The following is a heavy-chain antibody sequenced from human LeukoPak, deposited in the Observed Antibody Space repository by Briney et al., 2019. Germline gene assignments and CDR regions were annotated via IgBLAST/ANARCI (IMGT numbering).Heavy chain of an antibody. D-gene: IGHD3-22*01. Sequence: PGGSLRLSCAASGFTFSSYAMHWVRQAPGKGLEWVAVISYDGSKKNYADSVKGRFTISRDNSKNTLYLQMNSLRAEDTAVYYCYSSYYYDSSGKDYWGQGTLVTVSS. CDR2: ISYDGSKK. CDR1: GFTFSSYA. V-gene: IGHV3-30-3*01. CDR3: YSSYYYDSSGKDY. J-gene: IGHJ4*02.